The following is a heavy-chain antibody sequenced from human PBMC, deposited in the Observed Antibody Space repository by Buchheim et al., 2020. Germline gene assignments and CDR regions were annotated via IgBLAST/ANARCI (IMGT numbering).Heavy chain of an antibody. CDR1: GFTFSSYS. D-gene: IGHD3-9*01. J-gene: IGHJ6*02. V-gene: IGHV3-21*06. Sequence: EVQLVESGGGLVKPGGSLRLSCAASGFTFSSYSMNWVRQAPGKGLEWVSSISSSSSHIYYADSVKGRFTISREHAQNSQYLQMNSLRAEDTAVYYCARVGGDYDILTGYYQRYGMDVWGQGTT. CDR3: ARVGGDYDILTGYYQRYGMDV. CDR2: ISSSSSHI.